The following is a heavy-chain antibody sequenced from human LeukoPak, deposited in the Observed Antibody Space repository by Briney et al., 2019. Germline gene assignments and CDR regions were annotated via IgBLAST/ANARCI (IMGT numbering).Heavy chain of an antibody. D-gene: IGHD6-19*01. J-gene: IGHJ4*02. Sequence: SVKVSCKASGGTFSSYAISWVRQAPGQGLEWMGRIIPILGIANYAQKFQGRVTITADKSTSTAYMELSSLRSEDTAVYYCARAHRSSGWYDLFYWGQGTLVTVSS. CDR1: GGTFSSYA. CDR3: ARAHRSSGWYDLFY. CDR2: IIPILGIA. V-gene: IGHV1-69*04.